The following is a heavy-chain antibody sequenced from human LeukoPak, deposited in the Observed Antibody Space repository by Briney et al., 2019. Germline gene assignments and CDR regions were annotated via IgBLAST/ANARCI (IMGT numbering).Heavy chain of an antibody. CDR1: GFTFSSYG. V-gene: IGHV3-30*02. Sequence: PGGSLRLSCAASGFTFSSYGMHWVRQAPGKGLEWVAFIRYDGSNKYYADSVKGRFTISRDYSKNTLYLQVNSLKPEHTAVYYCAQLSGAYGDSRVYWGQGTLVTVSS. J-gene: IGHJ4*02. CDR3: AQLSGAYGDSRVY. D-gene: IGHD4-17*01. CDR2: IRYDGSNK.